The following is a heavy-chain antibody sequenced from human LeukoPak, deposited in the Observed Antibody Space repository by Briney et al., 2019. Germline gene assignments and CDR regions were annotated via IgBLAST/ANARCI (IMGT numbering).Heavy chain of an antibody. V-gene: IGHV1-2*02. CDR1: GYTFTGYY. Sequence: AAVKVSCKASGYTFTGYYMHWVRQAPVQGLEWMGWINPNSGGTNYAQKFQGRVTMTRDTSISTAYMELSSLRSEDTAVYYCARGGSGSYHVWFDPWGQGTLVTVSS. CDR2: INPNSGGT. D-gene: IGHD3-10*01. J-gene: IGHJ5*02. CDR3: ARGGSGSYHVWFDP.